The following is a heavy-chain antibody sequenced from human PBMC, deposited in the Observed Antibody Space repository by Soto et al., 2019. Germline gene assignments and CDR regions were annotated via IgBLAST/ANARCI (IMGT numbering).Heavy chain of an antibody. V-gene: IGHV4-39*07. CDR3: ASAGDQNSDYFDY. D-gene: IGHD3-16*01. CDR2: IYYSGST. CDR1: GGSISSSSYY. Sequence: LVIMCLSCTGLGGSISSSSYYWGWIHQPPGKGLEWIGNIYYSGSTYYNPSLKSRVTISVDKSKNQFSLKLSSVTAADTAVYYCASAGDQNSDYFDYWGQGTLVTVS. J-gene: IGHJ4*02.